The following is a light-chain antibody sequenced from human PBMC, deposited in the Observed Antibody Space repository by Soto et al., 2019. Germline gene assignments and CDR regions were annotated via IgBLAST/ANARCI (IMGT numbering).Light chain of an antibody. J-gene: IGKJ5*01. Sequence: DIQMTQSPSSVSASVGDRVTITCRASQSISTNLNWYQHKPGKAPKLLIYAASSLQNGVPSRFSGGGSGTEFTLSISSLQPEDFGTYYCQQSYTTASITFGQGTRLEIK. V-gene: IGKV1-39*01. CDR1: QSISTN. CDR3: QQSYTTASIT. CDR2: AAS.